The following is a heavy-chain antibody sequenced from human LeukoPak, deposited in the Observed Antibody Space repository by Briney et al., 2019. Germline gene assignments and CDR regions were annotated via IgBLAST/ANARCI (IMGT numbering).Heavy chain of an antibody. CDR2: IYYSGST. CDR1: GGSISSGGYY. Sequence: PSETLSLTCTVSGGSISSGGYYWSWIRQHPGKGLEWIGYIYYSGSTYYNPSLKSRVTISVDTSKNQFSLKLSSVTAADTAVYYCARLQMATIRPVGDYFDYWGQGTLVTVSS. D-gene: IGHD5-24*01. V-gene: IGHV4-31*03. CDR3: ARLQMATIRPVGDYFDY. J-gene: IGHJ4*02.